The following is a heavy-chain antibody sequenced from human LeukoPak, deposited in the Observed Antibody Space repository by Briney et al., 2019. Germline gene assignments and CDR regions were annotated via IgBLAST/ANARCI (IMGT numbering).Heavy chain of an antibody. CDR1: GFTFSSVS. D-gene: IGHD4-23*01. CDR2: ISNDGSHR. CDR3: ARDPNRLADYGGDYFDH. V-gene: IGHV3-30*04. Sequence: GGSLRLSCAASGFTFSSVSMHWVRQAPGNGLEWVAVISNDGSHRYYADSVKGRFTTSRDNSKNTLSLEMNTLRPEDTALFYCARDPNRLADYGGDYFDHWGQGTLVTVSS. J-gene: IGHJ4*02.